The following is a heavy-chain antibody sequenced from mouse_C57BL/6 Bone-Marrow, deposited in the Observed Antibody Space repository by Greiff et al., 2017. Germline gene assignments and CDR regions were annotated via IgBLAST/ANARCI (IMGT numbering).Heavy chain of an antibody. J-gene: IGHJ2*01. V-gene: IGHV5-4*03. CDR3: ARYSHFDY. Sequence: EVKLEESGGGLVKPGGSLKLSCAASGFTFSSYAMSWVRQTPEKRLEWVATISDGGSYTYYPDNVKGRFTISRDNAKNNLYLQMSHLKSEDTAMYYCARYSHFDYWGQGTTLTVSS. CDR2: ISDGGSYT. CDR1: GFTFSSYA. D-gene: IGHD2-12*01.